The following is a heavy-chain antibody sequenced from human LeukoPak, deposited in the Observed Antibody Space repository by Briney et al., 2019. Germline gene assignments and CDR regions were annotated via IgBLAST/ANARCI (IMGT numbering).Heavy chain of an antibody. V-gene: IGHV3-23*01. J-gene: IGHJ4*01. Sequence: PGGSLRLSCVASGLTFGNYGMNWVRQAPGKGLEWVSSIGGGGYTTYYADSVRGRFTIFRDNSKNSTYLQMSSLRAEDTAIYYCAEVESSYCRIWGQGTLVTVSS. CDR1: GLTFGNYG. CDR3: AEVESSYCRI. CDR2: IGGGGYTT. D-gene: IGHD3-10*01.